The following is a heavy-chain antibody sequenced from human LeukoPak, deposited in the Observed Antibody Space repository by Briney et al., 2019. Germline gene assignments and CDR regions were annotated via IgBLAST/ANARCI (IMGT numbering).Heavy chain of an antibody. V-gene: IGHV4-31*03. CDR3: ARGGEDNYGDPYVYYYYYMDV. D-gene: IGHD4-17*01. CDR1: GGSISSGGYY. CDR2: IYYSGST. J-gene: IGHJ6*03. Sequence: TSETLSLTCTVSGGSISSGGYYWSWIRQPPGKGLEWTGYIYYSGSTYYNPSLKRRVTISVDTSKHQFSLKLSSVSAADTAVYYCARGGEDNYGDPYVYYYYYMDVWGRGTTVTVSS.